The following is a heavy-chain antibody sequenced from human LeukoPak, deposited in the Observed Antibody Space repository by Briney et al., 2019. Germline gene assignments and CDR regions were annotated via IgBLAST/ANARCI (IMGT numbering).Heavy chain of an antibody. CDR3: ARAYGSGSYRGFDP. CDR2: INSDGSST. CDR1: GFTFSSYW. D-gene: IGHD3-10*01. V-gene: IGHV3-74*01. Sequence: GGSLRLSCAASGFTFSSYWMHWVRQAPGKGLVWVSRINSDGSSTSYADSVKGRFTISRDNAKNTLYLQMKSLRAEDTAVYYCARAYGSGSYRGFDPWGQGTLVTVSS. J-gene: IGHJ5*02.